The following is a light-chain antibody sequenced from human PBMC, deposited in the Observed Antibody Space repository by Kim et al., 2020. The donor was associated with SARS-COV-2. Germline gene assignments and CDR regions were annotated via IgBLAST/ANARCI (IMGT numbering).Light chain of an antibody. Sequence: SYELTQPPSVSVSPGQTASITCSGDKLVDKYACWYQQKPGKSPVLIIYQDSKRPSGIPERFSGSNSGNTATLTIRGTQAMDEADYYCQAWDSSTVVFGTGTKVTVL. CDR3: QAWDSSTVV. J-gene: IGLJ1*01. CDR1: KLVDKY. V-gene: IGLV3-1*01. CDR2: QDS.